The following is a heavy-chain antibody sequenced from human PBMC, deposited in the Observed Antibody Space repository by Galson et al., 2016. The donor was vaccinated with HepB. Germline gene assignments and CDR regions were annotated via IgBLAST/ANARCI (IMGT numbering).Heavy chain of an antibody. V-gene: IGHV3-33*01. J-gene: IGHJ4*02. D-gene: IGHD2/OR15-2a*01. CDR1: GFTFSSYG. CDR2: IWYDGSNK. Sequence: SLRLSCAASGFTFSSYGMHWVRQAPGKGLEWVAVIWYDGSNKYYADSVKGRFTISRDTSKNTLHLQMNSLRAEDTAVYYCARAFFRAAYFDYWGQGTLVTVSS. CDR3: ARAFFRAAYFDY.